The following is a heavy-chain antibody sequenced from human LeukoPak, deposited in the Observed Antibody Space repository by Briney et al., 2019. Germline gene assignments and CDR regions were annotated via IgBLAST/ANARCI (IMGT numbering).Heavy chain of an antibody. V-gene: IGHV4-39*07. D-gene: IGHD6-13*01. Sequence: SETLSLTCTVSGGAISSSSYWAWIRPPPGKGLEWIGNIYYSGSTYYNPSLKSRVTISVDTSKNHFSLKLSSVTAADTAVYNCARVGSSWPHYYFDYWGQGTLVTVSS. CDR3: ARVGSSWPHYYFDY. CDR1: GGAISSSSY. CDR2: IYYSGST. J-gene: IGHJ4*02.